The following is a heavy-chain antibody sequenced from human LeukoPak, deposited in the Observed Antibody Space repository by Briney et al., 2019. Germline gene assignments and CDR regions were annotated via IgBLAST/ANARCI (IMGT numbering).Heavy chain of an antibody. CDR2: ISAHNGNT. CDR3: ARIPITMVRGVIIPDAFDI. D-gene: IGHD3-10*01. Sequence: ASVKVSCKASGYTFTSYGISWVRQAPGQGLEWMGWISAHNGNTNYAQKLQGRVTMTTDTSTSTAYMELRSLRSDDTAVYYCARIPITMVRGVIIPDAFDIWGQGTMVTVSS. CDR1: GYTFTSYG. J-gene: IGHJ3*02. V-gene: IGHV1-18*01.